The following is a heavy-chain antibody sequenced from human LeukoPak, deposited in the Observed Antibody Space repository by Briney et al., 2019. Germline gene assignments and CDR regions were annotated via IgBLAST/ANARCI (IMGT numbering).Heavy chain of an antibody. Sequence: PGGSLRLSCAASGFIFSNYWMHWVRQAPGKGLVWVSRINSDGSDTNYADSVKGRFTISRDNAHNTLYLRMNCLRAEDTAVYYCARIRGGYYSDFWGQGTLVTVSS. V-gene: IGHV3-74*01. J-gene: IGHJ4*02. CDR1: GFIFSNYW. D-gene: IGHD3-22*01. CDR2: INSDGSDT. CDR3: ARIRGGYYSDF.